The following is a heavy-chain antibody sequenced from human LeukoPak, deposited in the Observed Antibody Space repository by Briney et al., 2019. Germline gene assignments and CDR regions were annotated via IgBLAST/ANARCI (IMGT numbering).Heavy chain of an antibody. D-gene: IGHD2-2*01. Sequence: QPGGSLRLSCAASGFTFSSYWMSWVRQAPGKGREWVANIKQDGSEKYYVDSVKGRFTISRDNAKNSLYLQMNSLRAEDTAVYYCARGDIVVVPGVPHDYWGQGTLVTVSS. CDR2: IKQDGSEK. V-gene: IGHV3-7*01. CDR1: GFTFSSYW. CDR3: ARGDIVVVPGVPHDY. J-gene: IGHJ4*02.